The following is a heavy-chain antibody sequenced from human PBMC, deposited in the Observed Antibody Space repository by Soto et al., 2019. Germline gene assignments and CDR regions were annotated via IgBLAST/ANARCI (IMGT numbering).Heavy chain of an antibody. Sequence: GASVKVSCKASGGTFSSYAISCVRRAPGQGLEWMGGIIPIFGTANYAQKFQGRVTITADESTSTAYMELSSLRSEDTAVYYCARCGGDCFAYNWFDPWGQGTLVTVSS. CDR3: ARCGGDCFAYNWFDP. CDR1: GGTFSSYA. CDR2: IIPIFGTA. D-gene: IGHD2-21*02. V-gene: IGHV1-69*13. J-gene: IGHJ5*02.